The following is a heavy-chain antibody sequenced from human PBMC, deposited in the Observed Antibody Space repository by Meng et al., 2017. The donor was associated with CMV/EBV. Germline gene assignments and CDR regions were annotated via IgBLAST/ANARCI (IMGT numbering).Heavy chain of an antibody. D-gene: IGHD1-26*01. Sequence: GGSLRLSCAASGFTFSSYGMHWVRQAPGKGLEWVAVIWYDGSNKYYADSVKGRFTISRDNSKNTLYLQMNSLRAEDTAVYYCAKDNGGSYLLGFDYWGQGTLVTVSS. CDR2: IWYDGSNK. CDR3: AKDNGGSYLLGFDY. CDR1: GFTFSSYG. V-gene: IGHV3-33*06. J-gene: IGHJ4*02.